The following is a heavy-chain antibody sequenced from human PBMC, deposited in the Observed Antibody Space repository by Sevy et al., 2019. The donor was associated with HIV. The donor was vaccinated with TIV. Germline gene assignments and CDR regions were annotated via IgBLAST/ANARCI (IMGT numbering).Heavy chain of an antibody. J-gene: IGHJ4*02. D-gene: IGHD3-22*01. CDR1: GFTFSNYA. Sequence: GGSLRLSCAATGFTFSNYAMHWVRQAPGKGMEWVAIIWSDGAYQYHGDSVKGRFTISRDNSKNTMYLQMNNVRVEDTAVYYCARGGYYYDNAAYYALDSWGQGTLVTVSS. CDR3: ARGGYYYDNAAYYALDS. V-gene: IGHV3-33*01. CDR2: IWSDGAYQ.